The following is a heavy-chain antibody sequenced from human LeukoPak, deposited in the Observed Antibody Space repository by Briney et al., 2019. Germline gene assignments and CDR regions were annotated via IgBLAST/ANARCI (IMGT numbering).Heavy chain of an antibody. J-gene: IGHJ4*02. D-gene: IGHD3-3*01. V-gene: IGHV4-39*01. CDR1: GGSISSSSYY. Sequence: SETLSLTCTVSGGSISSSSYYWGWIRQPPGKGLEWIGSIYYSGSTYYNPSLKSRVTISVDTSKNQFSLKLSSVTAADTAVYYCARLRYYDFWSGYIYWGQGTWSPSPQ. CDR2: IYYSGST. CDR3: ARLRYYDFWSGYIY.